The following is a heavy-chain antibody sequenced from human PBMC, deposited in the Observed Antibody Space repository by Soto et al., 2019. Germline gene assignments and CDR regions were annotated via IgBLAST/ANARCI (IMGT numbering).Heavy chain of an antibody. CDR1: GGTFSSYA. J-gene: IGHJ6*02. D-gene: IGHD2-8*01. CDR3: ARDRRCTNGVCYTFHYYGMDV. CDR2: IIPIFGTA. V-gene: IGHV1-69*06. Sequence: SVKVSCKASGGTFSSYAISWVRQAPGQGLEWMGGIIPIFGTANYAQKFQGRVTITADKSTSTAYTELSSLRSEGTAVYYCARDRRCTNGVCYTFHYYGMDVWGQGXTVTVYS.